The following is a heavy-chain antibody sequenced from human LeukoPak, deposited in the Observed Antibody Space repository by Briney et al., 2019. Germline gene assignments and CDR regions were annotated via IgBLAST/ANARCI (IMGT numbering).Heavy chain of an antibody. Sequence: PSETLSLTCTVSGGSISSSSYYWGWIRQPPGKGLEWIGSIYYSGSTYYNPSLKSRVTIPVDTSKNQFSLKLSSVTAADTAVYYCASQGSYYNPDFDYWGQGTLVTVSS. J-gene: IGHJ4*02. CDR2: IYYSGST. V-gene: IGHV4-39*01. CDR1: GGSISSSSYY. CDR3: ASQGSYYNPDFDY. D-gene: IGHD3-10*01.